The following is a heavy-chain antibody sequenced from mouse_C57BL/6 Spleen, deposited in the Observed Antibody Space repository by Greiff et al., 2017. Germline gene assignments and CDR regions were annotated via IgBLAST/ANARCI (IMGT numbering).Heavy chain of an antibody. V-gene: IGHV5-4*03. CDR1: GFTFSSYA. CDR3: ARMVTTDYYAMDY. J-gene: IGHJ4*01. Sequence: EVNLVESGGGLVKPGGSLKLSCAASGFTFSSYAMSWVRQTPEKRLEWVATISDGGSYTYYPDNVKGRFTISRDNAKNNLYLQMSHLKSEDTAMYYGARMVTTDYYAMDYWGQGTSVTVSS. D-gene: IGHD2-2*01. CDR2: ISDGGSYT.